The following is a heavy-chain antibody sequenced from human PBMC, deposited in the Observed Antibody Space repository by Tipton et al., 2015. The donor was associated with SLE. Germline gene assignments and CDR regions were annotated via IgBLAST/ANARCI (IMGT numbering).Heavy chain of an antibody. CDR1: GGSISSSSYY. Sequence: LRLSCTVSGGSISSSSYYWGWIRQPPGKGLEWIGSIYYSGSTYYNPSLKSRVTISVDTSKNQFSLKLSSVTAADTAVYYCARDWGDIVVVPAAMGAFDIWGQGTMVTVSS. CDR2: IYYSGST. D-gene: IGHD2-2*01. CDR3: ARDWGDIVVVPAAMGAFDI. J-gene: IGHJ3*02. V-gene: IGHV4-39*07.